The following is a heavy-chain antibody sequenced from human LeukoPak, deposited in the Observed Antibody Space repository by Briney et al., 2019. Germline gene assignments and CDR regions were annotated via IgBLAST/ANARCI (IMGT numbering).Heavy chain of an antibody. CDR3: TVVARWTYYFDH. V-gene: IGHV3-73*01. D-gene: IGHD2-15*01. J-gene: IGHJ4*02. CDR2: IRTRSDSYAT. CDR1: GFTFSGFA. Sequence: PGGSLKLSCAASGFTFSGFAIHWVRQASGKGLEWVGRIRTRSDSYATVYAASVKGRFTISRDDSKNTAYLQMDSLETEDTAVYYCTVVARWTYYFDHWGQGALVTVSS.